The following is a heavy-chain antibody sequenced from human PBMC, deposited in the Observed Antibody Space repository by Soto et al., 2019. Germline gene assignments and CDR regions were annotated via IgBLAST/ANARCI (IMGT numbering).Heavy chain of an antibody. CDR1: GFPFTNYG. Sequence: QVQLVESGGGVVQPGRSLRLSCTASGFPFTNYGMHWVRQAPGKGLEWVAVISYDGSNKYYLDSVKGRFTIFRDNSKNTLYLQMNSLRPEDTAVYYCARDSVESPVFGVVTVDYWGQGTLVTVSS. J-gene: IGHJ4*02. CDR3: ARDSVESPVFGVVTVDY. V-gene: IGHV3-30*03. CDR2: ISYDGSNK. D-gene: IGHD3-3*01.